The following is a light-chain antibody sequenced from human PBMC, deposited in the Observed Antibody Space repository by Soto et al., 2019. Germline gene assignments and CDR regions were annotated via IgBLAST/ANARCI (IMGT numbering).Light chain of an antibody. Sequence: QSVVTQPPSASGSPGQSVTISCTGTTNDIGGYDYVSWYQQHPGKAPKLIIYEVSRRPSVVTDRFSGSRSGNSASLTVSGLQAEDEADYYCSSYTGSNHLWVFGTGTKVTVL. J-gene: IGLJ1*01. CDR3: SSYTGSNHLWV. V-gene: IGLV2-8*01. CDR2: EVS. CDR1: TNDIGGYDY.